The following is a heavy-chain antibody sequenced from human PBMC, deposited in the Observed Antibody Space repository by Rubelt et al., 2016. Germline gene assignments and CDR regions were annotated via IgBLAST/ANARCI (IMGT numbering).Heavy chain of an antibody. CDR3: AKSDCTNGVCLGKLHYYYGMDV. D-gene: IGHD2-8*01. V-gene: IGHV3-7*03. CDR2: IRQDGNEK. CDR1: GFIFSTYW. J-gene: IGHJ6*02. Sequence: GGSLRLSCSASGFIFSTYWMTWVRQAPGKGLEWVANIRQDGNEKYYVDSVKGRFTISRGNAQNSLYLQMNSLRAGDTAIYYCAKSDCTNGVCLGKLHYYYGMDVWGQGTTVTVSS.